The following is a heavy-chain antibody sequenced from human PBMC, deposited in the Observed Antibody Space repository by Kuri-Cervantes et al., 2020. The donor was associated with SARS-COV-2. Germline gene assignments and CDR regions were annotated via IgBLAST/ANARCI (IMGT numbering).Heavy chain of an antibody. CDR3: TALIDY. CDR1: GFLFSASA. Sequence: GGSLRLSCEVSGFLFSASAIHWVRQASGKGLEWVGRVRGNANNYATAYAASVKGRFTISRDDSKNMAHLQVNSLKTEDTAVYYCTALIDYWGQGTLVTVSS. CDR2: VRGNANNYAT. V-gene: IGHV3-73*01. J-gene: IGHJ4*02.